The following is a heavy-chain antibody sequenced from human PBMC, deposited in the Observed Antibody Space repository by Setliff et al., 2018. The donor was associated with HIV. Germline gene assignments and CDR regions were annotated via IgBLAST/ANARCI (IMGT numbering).Heavy chain of an antibody. CDR1: GYSFASYY. D-gene: IGHD3-10*01. V-gene: IGHV1-46*01. CDR3: ARDYYYYGSGSFGLDY. CDR2: INPSGGST. J-gene: IGHJ4*02. Sequence: ASVKVSCKASGYSFASYYMHWVRQAPGQGLEWMGIINPSGGSTSYAQKFQGRVTMTRDTSTSTAYMELSSLRSEDTAVYYCARDYYYYGSGSFGLDYWGQGTPVTVSS.